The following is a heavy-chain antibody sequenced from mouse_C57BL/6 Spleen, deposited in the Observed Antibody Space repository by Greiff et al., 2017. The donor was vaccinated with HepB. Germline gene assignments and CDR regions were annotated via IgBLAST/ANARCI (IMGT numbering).Heavy chain of an antibody. D-gene: IGHD1-1*01. CDR3: ARDGSSLCYFDY. V-gene: IGHV1-53*01. CDR1: GYTFTSYW. CDR2: INPSNGGT. J-gene: IGHJ2*01. Sequence: VQLQQSGTELVKPGASVKLSCKASGYTFTSYWMHWVKQRPGQGLEWIGNINPSNGGTNYNEKFKSKATLTVDKSSSTAYMQLSSLTSEDSAVYYCARDGSSLCYFDYWGQGTTLTVSS.